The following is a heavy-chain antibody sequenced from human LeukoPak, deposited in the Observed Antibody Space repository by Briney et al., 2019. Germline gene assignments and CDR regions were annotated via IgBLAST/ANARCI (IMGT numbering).Heavy chain of an antibody. J-gene: IGHJ5*02. CDR2: IYYSGST. CDR3: ARHSRILFDP. V-gene: IGHV4-39*01. D-gene: IGHD2-2*01. CDR1: GGSISSSSYY. Sequence: SKTLSLTCTVSGGSISSSSYYWGWIRQPPGKGLEWIGSIYYSGSTYYNPSLKSRVTISVDTSKNQFSLKLSSVTAADTAVYYCARHSRILFDPWGQGTLVTVSS.